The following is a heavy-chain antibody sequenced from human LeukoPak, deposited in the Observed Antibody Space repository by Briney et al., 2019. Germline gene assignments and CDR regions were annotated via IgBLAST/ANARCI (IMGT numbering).Heavy chain of an antibody. CDR3: ARGRDTAMVTGDY. CDR1: GGTFSSYA. CDR2: IIPIFGTA. V-gene: IGHV1-69*05. Sequence: SSVKVSCKASGGTFSSYAISWVRQAPGQGLEWMGRIIPIFGTANYAQKFQGRDTITTDESTSTAYMELSSLRSEDTAVYYCARGRDTAMVTGDYWGQGTLVTVSS. J-gene: IGHJ4*02. D-gene: IGHD5-18*01.